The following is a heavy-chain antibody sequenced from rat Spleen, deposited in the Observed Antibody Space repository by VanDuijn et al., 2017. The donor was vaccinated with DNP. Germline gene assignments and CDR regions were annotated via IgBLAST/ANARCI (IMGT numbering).Heavy chain of an antibody. Sequence: EVQVLESGGGLVQPGNSLKLSCATSGFTFSTAWMYWYRQFPEKRLEWVARIKGKSNNYATDYTESVKGRFTISRDDSKGSIYLQMNNLKEEDTAIYYCAWRMYTTDDYFDYWGQGVMVTVSS. CDR1: GFTFSTAW. CDR3: AWRMYTTDDYFDY. V-gene: IGHV6-6*01. CDR2: IKGKSNNYAT. D-gene: IGHD1-6*01. J-gene: IGHJ2*01.